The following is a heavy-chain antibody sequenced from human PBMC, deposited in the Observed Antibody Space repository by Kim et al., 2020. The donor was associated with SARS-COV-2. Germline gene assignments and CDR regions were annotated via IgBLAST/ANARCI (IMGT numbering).Heavy chain of an antibody. D-gene: IGHD3-22*01. V-gene: IGHV4-30-4*01. J-gene: IGHJ4*02. CDR1: GGSISSGDYY. Sequence: SETLSLTCTVSGGSISSGDYYWSWIRQPPGKGLEWIGYIYYSGSTYYNPSLKSRVTISVDTSKNQFSLKLSSVTAADTAVYYCASGYYDSSGYYPFKYWGQGTLVTVSS. CDR3: ASGYYDSSGYYPFKY. CDR2: IYYSGST.